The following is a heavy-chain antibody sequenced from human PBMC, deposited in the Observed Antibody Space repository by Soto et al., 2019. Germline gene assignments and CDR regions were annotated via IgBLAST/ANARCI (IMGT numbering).Heavy chain of an antibody. CDR1: GGSISSSRCH. D-gene: IGHD3-9*01. Sequence: PSETLSLTCTVSGGSISSSRCHWGWIRQPPGKGLEWIASIKYSGTTFYNPSLKSRVTLSVDTSKNQFALKLSSVTAAETAVYYCARGVPDILTGYYTLWGQGTLVTVSS. CDR3: ARGVPDILTGYYTL. CDR2: IKYSGTT. V-gene: IGHV4-39*01. J-gene: IGHJ4*02.